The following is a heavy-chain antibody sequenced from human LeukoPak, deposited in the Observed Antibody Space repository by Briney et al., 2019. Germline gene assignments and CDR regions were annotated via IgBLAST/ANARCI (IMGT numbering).Heavy chain of an antibody. D-gene: IGHD3-22*01. CDR2: IYTSGST. CDR3: ARGRYNQYYYDSSGYHYYYYYGMDV. CDR1: GGSISSYY. V-gene: IGHV4-4*07. Sequence: SETLSLTCTVSGGSISSYYWSWIRRPAGKGLEWIGRIYTSGSTNYNPSLKSRVTMSVDTSKNQFSLKLSSVTAADTAVYYCARGRYNQYYYDSSGYHYYYYYGMDVWGQGTTVTVSS. J-gene: IGHJ6*02.